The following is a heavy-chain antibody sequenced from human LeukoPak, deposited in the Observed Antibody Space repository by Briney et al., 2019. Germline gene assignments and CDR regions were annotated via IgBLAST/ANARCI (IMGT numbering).Heavy chain of an antibody. CDR1: DYSISSGYY. V-gene: IGHV4-38-2*02. D-gene: IGHD2-15*01. CDR2: IFQSGHT. J-gene: IGHJ4*02. Sequence: PSETLSLTCTVSDYSISSGYYWGWIRQPPGKGLEWTGSIFQSGHTYYSPSLKSRVTISVDTSNNRFSLSLSAVIAADTAIYYCARDTRTAQGFDYWGQGTLVTVSS. CDR3: ARDTRTAQGFDY.